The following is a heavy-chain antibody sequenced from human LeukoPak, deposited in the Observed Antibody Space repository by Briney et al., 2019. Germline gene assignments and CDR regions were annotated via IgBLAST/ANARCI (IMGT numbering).Heavy chain of an antibody. V-gene: IGHV3-48*03. J-gene: IGHJ4*02. CDR3: ARGGDAAAGTDYFDY. Sequence: GGSLRLSCAASGFTFSSYEMNWVRQAPGKGLEWVSYISSSGSTIYYADSVKGRFTISRDNAKNSLYLQMNSQRAEDTAVYYCARGGDAAAGTDYFDYWGQGTLVTVSS. CDR1: GFTFSSYE. D-gene: IGHD6-13*01. CDR2: ISSSGSTI.